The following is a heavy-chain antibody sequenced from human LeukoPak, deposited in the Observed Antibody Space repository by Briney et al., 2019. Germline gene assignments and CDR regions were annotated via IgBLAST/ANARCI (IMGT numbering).Heavy chain of an antibody. CDR1: GGSISSGDYY. J-gene: IGHJ4*02. CDR2: IYYSRST. D-gene: IGHD2-2*01. Sequence: SQTLSLTCTVSGGSISSGDYYWSWIRQPPGKGLEWIGYIYYSRSTYYNPSLKSRVTISVDTSKNQFSLKLSSVTAADAAVYYCARVIRGYCSSTSCSPYFDYWGQGTLVTVSS. CDR3: ARVIRGYCSSTSCSPYFDY. V-gene: IGHV4-30-4*01.